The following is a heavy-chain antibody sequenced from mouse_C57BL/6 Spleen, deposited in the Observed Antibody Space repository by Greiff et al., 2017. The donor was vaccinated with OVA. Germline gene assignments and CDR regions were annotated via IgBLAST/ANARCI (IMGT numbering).Heavy chain of an antibody. J-gene: IGHJ1*03. CDR2: IYPGSGST. CDR3: ARRHYYGTLVWYFDV. V-gene: IGHV1-55*01. CDR1: GYTFTSYW. Sequence: VQLQQPGAELVKPGASVKMSCKASGYTFTSYWITWVKQRPGQGLEWIGDIYPGSGSTNYNEKFKSKATLTVDTSSSTAYMQLSSLTSEDSAAYYCARRHYYGTLVWYFDVWGTGTTVTVSS. D-gene: IGHD1-1*01.